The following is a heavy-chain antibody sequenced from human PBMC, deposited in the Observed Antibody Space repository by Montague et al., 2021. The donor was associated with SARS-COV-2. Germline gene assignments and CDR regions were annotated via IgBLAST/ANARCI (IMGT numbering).Heavy chain of an antibody. CDR3: ARAPIYRSSWYAYFDY. D-gene: IGHD6-13*01. CDR2: INYSGRT. Sequence: SETLSLTCTVSGXSMNNYYWSWIRQPPGKGLEWIGYINYSGRTHYNPSLQSRVTLSKDTSKNQFSLRLTSVTAADTAMYFCARAPIYRSSWYAYFDYWGQGTLVTVSS. J-gene: IGHJ4*02. CDR1: GXSMNNYY. V-gene: IGHV4-59*01.